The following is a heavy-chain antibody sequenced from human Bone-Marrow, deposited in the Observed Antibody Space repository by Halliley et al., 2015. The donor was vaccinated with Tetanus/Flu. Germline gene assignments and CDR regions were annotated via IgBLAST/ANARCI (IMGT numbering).Heavy chain of an antibody. CDR1: GFRFRGTT. V-gene: IGHV3-21*01. D-gene: IGHD1-1*01. Sequence: AASGFRFRGTTMNWVRQTPGKRLEWVSSISSSSNYIHYSESVKGRFTVSRDNARNSLFLQMNSLRVDDTAVYYCATENDSPYFDNWGQGILVSVSS. J-gene: IGHJ4*02. CDR3: ATENDSPYFDN. CDR2: ISSSSNYI.